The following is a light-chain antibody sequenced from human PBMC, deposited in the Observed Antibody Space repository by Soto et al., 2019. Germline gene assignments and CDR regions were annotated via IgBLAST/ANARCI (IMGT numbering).Light chain of an antibody. Sequence: DVQMTQSPSSLSASVVDRVTITFLASQSIRFYLNWYQQKPGKAPKLLIYTASNVQSGVPSRISGSGSGTDFTLTISSLQPEDFATYYCQQSYSMPGTFGQGTKVDIK. CDR3: QQSYSMPGT. V-gene: IGKV1-39*01. CDR2: TAS. J-gene: IGKJ1*01. CDR1: QSIRFY.